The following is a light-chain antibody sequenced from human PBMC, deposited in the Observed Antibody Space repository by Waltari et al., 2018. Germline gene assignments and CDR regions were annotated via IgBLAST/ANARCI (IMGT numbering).Light chain of an antibody. CDR2: DGY. V-gene: IGLV2-14*01. Sequence: QSALTQPASVSGSPGQAIIISCTGTGSDVGGYDYVSWYQQYPGKAPRLIIYDGYNLPLGVSYRFSGSKSDNTASLTVSGLQAEDESVYYCSSYTSSGVVFGGGTKLTVL. CDR1: GSDVGGYDY. J-gene: IGLJ2*01. CDR3: SSYTSSGVV.